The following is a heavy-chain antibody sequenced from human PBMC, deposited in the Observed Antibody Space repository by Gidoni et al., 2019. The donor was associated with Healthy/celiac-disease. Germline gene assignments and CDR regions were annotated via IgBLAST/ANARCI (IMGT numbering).Heavy chain of an antibody. D-gene: IGHD6-19*01. CDR3: AREGIAVAGVLHYYYYGMDV. CDR2: ISYDESNK. Sequence: QVQLVESGGGVVQPGRSLRLSCAASGFTFSSYAMHWVRQAPGKGLEWVAVISYDESNKYYADSVKGRFTISRDNSKNTLYLQMNSLRAEDTAVYYCAREGIAVAGVLHYYYYGMDVWGQGTTVTVSS. J-gene: IGHJ6*02. V-gene: IGHV3-30*04. CDR1: GFTFSSYA.